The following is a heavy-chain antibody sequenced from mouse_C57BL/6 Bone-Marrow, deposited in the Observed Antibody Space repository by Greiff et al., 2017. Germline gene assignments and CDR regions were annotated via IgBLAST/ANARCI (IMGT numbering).Heavy chain of an antibody. CDR1: GYTFTSYW. Sequence: QVQLQQPGAELVMPGASVKLSCKASGYTFTSYWMHWVKQRPGQGLEWIGEIDPSDSYTNYNQKFKGKSTLTVDKSSSTAYMQLSSLPSEDSAVYYCARDYGSSYAYYFDYWGQGTTLTVSS. CDR2: IDPSDSYT. CDR3: ARDYGSSYAYYFDY. J-gene: IGHJ2*01. V-gene: IGHV1-69*01. D-gene: IGHD1-1*01.